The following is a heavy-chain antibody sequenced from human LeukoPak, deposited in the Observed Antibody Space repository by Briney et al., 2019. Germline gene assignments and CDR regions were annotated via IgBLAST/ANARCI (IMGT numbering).Heavy chain of an antibody. CDR1: GFTFSSYG. Sequence: GGSLRLSCAASGFTFSSYGMHWVRQAPGKGLEWVAFIRYDGSNKYYADSVKGRFTISRDNSKNTLYLQMNSLRAEDTAVYYCAKGWNSIAARREDYWGQGTLVTVSS. D-gene: IGHD6-6*01. J-gene: IGHJ4*02. V-gene: IGHV3-30*02. CDR3: AKGWNSIAARREDY. CDR2: IRYDGSNK.